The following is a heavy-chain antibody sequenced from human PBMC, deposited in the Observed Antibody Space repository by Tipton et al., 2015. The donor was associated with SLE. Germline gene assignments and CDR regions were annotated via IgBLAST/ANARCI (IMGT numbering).Heavy chain of an antibody. J-gene: IGHJ5*02. CDR2: IHHSGRT. CDR1: GDSITDSGYS. V-gene: IGHV4-31*03. D-gene: IGHD1-26*01. CDR3: ARRHSGGATDT. Sequence: LRLSCTVSGDSITDSGYSWNWVRQHPGAGLEWIGYIHHSGRTDYNPSLRSRVTISRDTSKNQFSLNMNSVTAADTAVYYCARRHSGGATDTWGQGTLVTVSS.